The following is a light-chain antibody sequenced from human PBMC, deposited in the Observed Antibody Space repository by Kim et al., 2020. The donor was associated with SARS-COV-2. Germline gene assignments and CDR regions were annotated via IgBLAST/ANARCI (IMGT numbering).Light chain of an antibody. V-gene: IGKV3-20*01. CDR1: QCVCSSS. Sequence: SPGGMATPSWRASQCVCSSSLAWYQAIPGLAPWPLICGPSSRAAGIPGRFSGSGSGTDLTLSISRLEPEDFAVYYCQQYGSSPRTFGQGTKVDIK. CDR2: GPS. J-gene: IGKJ1*01. CDR3: QQYGSSPRT.